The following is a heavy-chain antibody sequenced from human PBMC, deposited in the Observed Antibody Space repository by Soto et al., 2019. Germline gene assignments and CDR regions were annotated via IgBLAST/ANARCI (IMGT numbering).Heavy chain of an antibody. CDR1: GYTFTSFD. CDR3: ARGGYRSGYHY. J-gene: IGHJ4*02. V-gene: IGHV1-18*04. Sequence: QVQLLQSGTEVKEPGASVKVSCKASGYTFTSFDISWVRQAPGQGREWVGWTTASNTHTNYAQKIPGSVTMTTDTTTTTADMDLSSLRSDDTAIYYGARGGYRSGYHYWGQGTLVTVSS. D-gene: IGHD3-3*01. CDR2: TTASNTHT.